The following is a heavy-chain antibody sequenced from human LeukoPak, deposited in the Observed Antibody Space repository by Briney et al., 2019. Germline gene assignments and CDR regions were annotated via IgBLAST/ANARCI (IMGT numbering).Heavy chain of an antibody. D-gene: IGHD3-10*01. CDR1: GFTFSSYG. J-gene: IGHJ4*02. CDR2: IWDDGSNN. CDR3: AKDHSTRYYGSGTYGPRGYSDY. V-gene: IGHV3-33*06. Sequence: GRSLRLSCAASGFTFSSYGMHWVRQAPGKGLEWVALIWDDGSNNYYADSVKGRFTISRDNSKNTLYLQMNSLRAEDTAVYYCAKDHSTRYYGSGTYGPRGYSDYWGQGTLVTVSS.